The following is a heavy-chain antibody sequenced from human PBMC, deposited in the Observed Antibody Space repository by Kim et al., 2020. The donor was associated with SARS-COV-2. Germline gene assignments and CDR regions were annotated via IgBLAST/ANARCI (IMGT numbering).Heavy chain of an antibody. V-gene: IGHV4-39*01. J-gene: IGHJ4*02. CDR2: INHSGKT. CDR1: GDSISSSSNY. CDR3: SRLVSENAAVEY. D-gene: IGHD6-25*01. Sequence: SETLSLTCTVSGDSISSSSNYWGWIRQPSGKGLVWIGGINHSGKTYYNPSLKSRVTISVDTSKNQFFLKMRSVTAADTADYYCSRLVSENAAVEYWGQGTLVTLSS.